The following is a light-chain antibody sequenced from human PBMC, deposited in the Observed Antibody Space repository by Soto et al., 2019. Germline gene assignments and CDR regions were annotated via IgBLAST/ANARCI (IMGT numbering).Light chain of an antibody. Sequence: MTQSPSTLSASVGERVTITCRASQSISSWLAWYQQKPGKAPKLLIYDASTLESGVPSRFSGSGSGTEFTLTISSLQPDDFATYYCQQYNSYSITFGQGTRLDIK. J-gene: IGKJ5*01. V-gene: IGKV1-5*01. CDR1: QSISSW. CDR3: QQYNSYSIT. CDR2: DAS.